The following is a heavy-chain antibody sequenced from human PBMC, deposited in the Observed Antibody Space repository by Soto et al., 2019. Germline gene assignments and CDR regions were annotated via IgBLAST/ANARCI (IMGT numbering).Heavy chain of an antibody. CDR3: ARGGYYDNSWGKLSHYGLDV. CDR2: ISPYNDHT. Sequence: QVQLAQSTGEVKKPGASVRVSCKATGYTFIRYGIAWVRQAPGQGFEWMGWISPYNDHTVYAQKFQGRVTMTADISTRTVYMNLRGLKSDATAVYYCARGGYYDNSWGKLSHYGLDVWGQGTSVSVYS. V-gene: IGHV1-18*01. D-gene: IGHD3-16*01. J-gene: IGHJ6*02. CDR1: GYTFIRYG.